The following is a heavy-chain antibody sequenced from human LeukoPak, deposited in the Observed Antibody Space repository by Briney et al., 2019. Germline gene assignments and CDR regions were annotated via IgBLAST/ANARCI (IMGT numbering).Heavy chain of an antibody. J-gene: IGHJ4*02. CDR1: GGSFSGYY. Sequence: PSETLSLTCAVYGGSFSGYYWSWIRQPPGKGLEWIGEINHSGSTNYNPSLKSRVTISVDTSKNQFSLKLSSVTAADTAVYYCARGGYPYYWGQGTLVTVSP. D-gene: IGHD5-18*01. CDR2: INHSGST. V-gene: IGHV4-34*01. CDR3: ARGGYPYY.